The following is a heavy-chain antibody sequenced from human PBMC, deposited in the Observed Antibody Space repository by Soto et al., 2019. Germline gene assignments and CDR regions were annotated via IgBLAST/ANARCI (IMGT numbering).Heavy chain of an antibody. CDR1: GFTFGDYA. CDR3: AKDSAAAAPSYFDY. D-gene: IGHD6-13*01. V-gene: IGHV3-49*04. J-gene: IGHJ4*02. CDR2: IRSKAYGGTT. Sequence: GGSLRLSCTASGFTFGDYAMSWVRQAPGKGLEWVGFIRSKAYGGTTEYAASVKGRFTISRDDSKNTLYLQMNSLRAEDTAVYYCAKDSAAAAPSYFDYWGQGTLVTVSS.